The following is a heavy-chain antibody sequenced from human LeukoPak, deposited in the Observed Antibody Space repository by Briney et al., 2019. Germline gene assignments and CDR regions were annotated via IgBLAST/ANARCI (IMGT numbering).Heavy chain of an antibody. J-gene: IGHJ4*02. CDR3: AKGSF. CDR2: ISESGGST. CDR1: GFTFSTSA. Sequence: PGGSLRLSCVVSGFTFSTSAMSWVRQAPGKGLEWVSCISESGGSTYYADSVKGRFTSSRDNSKNTLYLQMNNLRAEDTAAYYCAKGSFWGQGTLVTVSS. D-gene: IGHD3-10*01. V-gene: IGHV3-23*01.